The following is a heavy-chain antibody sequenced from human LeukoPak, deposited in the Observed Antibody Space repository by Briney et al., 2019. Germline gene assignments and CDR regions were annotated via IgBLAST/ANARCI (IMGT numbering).Heavy chain of an antibody. D-gene: IGHD1-26*01. CDR2: LDCDDDK. J-gene: IGHJ4*02. Sequence: SGPALVKPTQTLTLTCTFSGFSLSTSGMSVSWIRQPLGKALEWLARLDCDDDKYYSTSLKTKLTISKDTSKNQMVLTMTNLDPVDTATYYCARISRGSYQDYWGQGTLVTVSS. CDR1: GFSLSTSGMS. CDR3: ARISRGSYQDY. V-gene: IGHV2-70*11.